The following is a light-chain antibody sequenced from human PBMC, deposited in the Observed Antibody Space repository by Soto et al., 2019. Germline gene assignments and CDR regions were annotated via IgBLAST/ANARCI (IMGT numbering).Light chain of an antibody. J-gene: IGKJ2*01. CDR2: KAS. Sequence: DIQMTQSPSTLSASVGDRVTITCRASQSISSWLAWYQQKPGKAPNLLIYKASSLESGVPSRFSGSGSGTEFTLTISSLQTDDFATYYCLQYTIYSPYTFGQRTKPEIK. CDR3: LQYTIYSPYT. V-gene: IGKV1-5*03. CDR1: QSISSW.